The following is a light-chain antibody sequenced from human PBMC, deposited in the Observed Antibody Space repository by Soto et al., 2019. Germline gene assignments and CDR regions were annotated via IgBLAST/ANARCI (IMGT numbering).Light chain of an antibody. V-gene: IGKV3-15*01. CDR2: AAS. J-gene: IGKJ5*01. CDR1: QSVSSK. CDR3: QQSYSTPIT. Sequence: EIVLTQSPATLSVSPGERVTLSCRASQSVSSKLAWYQQRPCQAPRLLIYAASTRATGVPSRFSGSGSGTDFTLTISSLQPEDFATDYCQQSYSTPITFGQGTRLEIK.